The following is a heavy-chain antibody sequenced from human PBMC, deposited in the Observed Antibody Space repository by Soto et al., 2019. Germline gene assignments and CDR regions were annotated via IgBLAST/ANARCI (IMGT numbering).Heavy chain of an antibody. D-gene: IGHD3-16*01. V-gene: IGHV4-59*01. J-gene: IGHJ4*02. Sequence: VQLVESGGGLVQPGGSLKLSCAASGFTFSGSAMHWVRQASGKGLEWVGYIYYSGSTNYNPSLKSRVTISVDTSKNQFSLKLSSVTAADTAVYYCARGVGRLGELHFDYWGQGTLVTVSS. CDR2: IYYSGST. CDR1: GFTFSGSA. CDR3: ARGVGRLGELHFDY.